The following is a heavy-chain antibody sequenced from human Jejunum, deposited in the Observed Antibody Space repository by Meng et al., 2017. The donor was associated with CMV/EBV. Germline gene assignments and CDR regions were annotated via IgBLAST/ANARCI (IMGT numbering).Heavy chain of an antibody. J-gene: IGHJ4*02. D-gene: IGHD5-12*01. V-gene: IGHV3-30*09. CDR2: ISNNGTNQ. Sequence: GFTFGTYAMRWDRGDAVGGMEWVEVISNNGTNQYFKDSVKSRFDISRDNSKNTLYLYMNSLRDDYTAVYYCAREVENGYSYGLFDFWGQGTLVTVSS. CDR3: AREVENGYSYGLFDF. CDR1: GFTFGTYA.